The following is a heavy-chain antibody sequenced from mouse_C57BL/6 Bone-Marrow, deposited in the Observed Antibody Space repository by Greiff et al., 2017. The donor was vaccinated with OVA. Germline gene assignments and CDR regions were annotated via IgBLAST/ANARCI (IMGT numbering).Heavy chain of an antibody. D-gene: IGHD1-1*01. J-gene: IGHJ4*01. CDR3: ARERRTCITTAMDY. V-gene: IGHV3-6*01. CDR2: ISYDGSN. CDR1: GYSITSGYY. Sequence: EVQLVESGPGLVKPSQSLSLTCSVTGYSITSGYYWNWIRQFPGNKLEWMGYISYDGSNTYNPSLKNRISINRDTSKNQFVPKLNSVTTEDTATDDCARERRTCITTAMDYWGQGTSVTVSS.